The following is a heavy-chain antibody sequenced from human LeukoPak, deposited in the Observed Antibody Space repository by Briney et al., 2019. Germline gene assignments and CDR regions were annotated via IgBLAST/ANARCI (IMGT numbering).Heavy chain of an antibody. CDR1: GFTFSSYA. D-gene: IGHD6-19*01. Sequence: GGSLRLSCAASGFTFSSYAMSWVRQAPGKGLEWVSAISGSGGSTYYADSVKGRSTISRDNSKNTLYLQMNSLRAEDTAVYYCAAYQGGWYYYYGMDVWGQGTTVTVSS. V-gene: IGHV3-23*01. CDR2: ISGSGGST. J-gene: IGHJ6*02. CDR3: AAYQGGWYYYYGMDV.